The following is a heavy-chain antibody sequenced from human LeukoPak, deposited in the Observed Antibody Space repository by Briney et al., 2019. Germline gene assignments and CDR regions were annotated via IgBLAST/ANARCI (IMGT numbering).Heavy chain of an antibody. V-gene: IGHV4-4*02. CDR2: IYHSGST. Sequence: SETLSLTCAVSGGSISSNNWWSWVRQPPGKGLEWIGEIYHSGSTNYNPPLKSRVTISVDKSKNQFSLKLSSVTAADTAVYYCATYYDSSGYKLDYWGQGTLVTVSS. CDR3: ATYYDSSGYKLDY. D-gene: IGHD3-22*01. CDR1: GGSISSNNW. J-gene: IGHJ4*02.